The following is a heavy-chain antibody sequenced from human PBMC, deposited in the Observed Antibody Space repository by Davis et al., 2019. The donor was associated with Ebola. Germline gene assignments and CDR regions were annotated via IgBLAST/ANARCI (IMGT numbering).Heavy chain of an antibody. D-gene: IGHD3-3*01. V-gene: IGHV1-2*06. CDR2: INPSSGDT. Sequence: AASVKVSCKASGYTFIGYYLHWVRQAPGQGLEWMGRINPSSGDTNYAQNFPGRVTLTRDTSISTAYMELSSLRSDDTPVYYCAREHGTYYDFWSGPNYHYYDMDVWGKGTTVTVSS. J-gene: IGHJ6*04. CDR3: AREHGTYYDFWSGPNYHYYDMDV. CDR1: GYTFIGYY.